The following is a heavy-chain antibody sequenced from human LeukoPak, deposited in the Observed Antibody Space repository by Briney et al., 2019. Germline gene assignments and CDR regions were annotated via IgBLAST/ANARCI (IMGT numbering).Heavy chain of an antibody. V-gene: IGHV3-30*03. CDR3: ATGLGIAAAGTDEDY. J-gene: IGHJ4*02. CDR1: GFTFSSYG. Sequence: GGSLRLSCAASGFTFSSYGMHWVRQAPGKGLEWVAVISYDGSNKYYADSVKGRFTISRDNSKNTLYLQMNSLRAEDTAVYYCATGLGIAAAGTDEDYWGQGTLVTVSS. D-gene: IGHD6-13*01. CDR2: ISYDGSNK.